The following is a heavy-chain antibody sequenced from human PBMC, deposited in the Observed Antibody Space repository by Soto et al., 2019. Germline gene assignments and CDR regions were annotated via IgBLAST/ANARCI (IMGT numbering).Heavy chain of an antibody. CDR2: IYPDDSET. D-gene: IGHD2-8*01. CDR3: AEGGINGGEAYLAF. V-gene: IGHV5-51*01. J-gene: IGHJ3*01. Sequence: PVESLKISCSTAGDNFRTFWIGWLRQMPGKGLEWMGFIYPDDSETKYSPSFEGQVTMSSDSYRSIAYLQWSSLQASDTAIYYCAEGGINGGEAYLAFWGKGTLVPVSS. CDR1: GDNFRTFW.